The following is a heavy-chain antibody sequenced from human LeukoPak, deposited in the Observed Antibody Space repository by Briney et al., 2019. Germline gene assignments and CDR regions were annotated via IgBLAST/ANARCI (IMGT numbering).Heavy chain of an antibody. CDR3: ARGNWNDVVGYYFDY. CDR2: IYHSGST. D-gene: IGHD1-1*01. CDR1: GYSISSGYY. V-gene: IGHV4-38-2*02. Sequence: SETLSLTCTVSGYSISSGYYWGWIRQPPGQGLEWIGSIYHSGSTYYNPSLKSRVTISVDTSKNHFSLKLSSVTAADTAVYYCARGNWNDVVGYYFDYWGQGTLVTVSS. J-gene: IGHJ4*02.